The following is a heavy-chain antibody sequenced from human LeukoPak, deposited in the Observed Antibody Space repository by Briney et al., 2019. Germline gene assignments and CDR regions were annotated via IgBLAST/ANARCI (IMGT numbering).Heavy chain of an antibody. D-gene: IGHD3-22*01. J-gene: IGHJ4*02. CDR1: GGPFSGYY. Sequence: SETLSLTCAVYGGPFSGYYWSWLRQPPGKGLEWIGEINHSGSANYNPSLKSRVTISVDMSKNQFSLKLSSVTAADTAVYYCARARGDYYDSSGYYSAFDYWGQGTLVTVSS. CDR3: ARARGDYYDSSGYYSAFDY. CDR2: INHSGSA. V-gene: IGHV4-34*01.